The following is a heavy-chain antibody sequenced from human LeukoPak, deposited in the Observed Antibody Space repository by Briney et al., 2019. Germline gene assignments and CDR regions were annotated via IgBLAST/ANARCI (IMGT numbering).Heavy chain of an antibody. J-gene: IGHJ4*02. CDR2: IYSGGST. D-gene: IGHD1-26*01. V-gene: IGHV3-66*01. CDR1: GFTVSSNY. Sequence: GGSLRLSCAASGFTVSSNYMSWVRQAPGKGLEWVSVIYSGGSTYYADSVKGRFTISRDNSKNTLYLQMNSLRAEDTAVYYCAREGMGALFDYWGQGTLVTVSS. CDR3: AREGMGALFDY.